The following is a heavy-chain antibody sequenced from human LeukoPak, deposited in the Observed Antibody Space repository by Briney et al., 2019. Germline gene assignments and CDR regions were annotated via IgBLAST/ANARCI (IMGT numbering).Heavy chain of an antibody. V-gene: IGHV3-7*01. CDR1: GFTFSGYW. D-gene: IGHD3-22*01. CDR2: IKQDGSEK. Sequence: GGSLRLSCAASGFTFSGYWMSWVRQAPGKGLEWVANIKQDGSEKNSVDPVKGRFTISRDNAKSSLYLQMNSLGAEDTAVYYCARDLSGYYYYGMDVWGQGTTVTVSS. J-gene: IGHJ6*02. CDR3: ARDLSGYYYYGMDV.